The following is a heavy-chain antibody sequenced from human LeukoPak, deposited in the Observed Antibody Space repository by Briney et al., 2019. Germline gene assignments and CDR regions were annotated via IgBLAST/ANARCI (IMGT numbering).Heavy chain of an antibody. CDR2: IFPGDSDT. CDR1: GFTFTTRW. J-gene: IGHJ4*02. V-gene: IGHV5-51*01. CDR3: ARYYFWTGSYFFDH. Sequence: GESLKISCKTSGFTFTTRWIAWVRQMPGEGLELMGIIFPGDSDTNYSPSFQGQVTISADKSSNTAYLQWSSLKASDTAMYYCARYYFWTGSYFFDHWGQGTLVTVSS. D-gene: IGHD3/OR15-3a*01.